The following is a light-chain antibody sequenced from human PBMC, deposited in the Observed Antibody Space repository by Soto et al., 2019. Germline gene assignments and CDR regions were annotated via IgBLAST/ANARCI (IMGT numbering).Light chain of an antibody. CDR2: STS. CDR1: TGAVTSSYY. CDR3: LLYYGGARAV. J-gene: IGLJ7*01. V-gene: IGLV7-43*01. Sequence: QAVVTQEPSLTVSPGGTVTLTCASSTGAVTSSYYPNWFQQKPGQAPRALIYSTSNKHFWTPARFSGSLLGGKAALTLSGVEPEDEAEYYCLLYYGGARAVFGGGTQLTVL.